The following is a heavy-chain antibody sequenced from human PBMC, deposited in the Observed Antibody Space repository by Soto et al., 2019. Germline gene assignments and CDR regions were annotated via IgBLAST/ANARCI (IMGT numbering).Heavy chain of an antibody. J-gene: IGHJ4*02. CDR2: ISYDGSNK. D-gene: IGHD3-22*01. CDR1: GFTFSSYA. Sequence: GGSLRLSCAASGFTFSSYAMHWVRQAPGKGLEWVAVISYDGSNKYYADSVKGRFTISRDNSKNTLYLQMNSLRAEDTAVYYCARDYYDSSGYFAPLDYWGQGTLVTVSS. V-gene: IGHV3-30-3*01. CDR3: ARDYYDSSGYFAPLDY.